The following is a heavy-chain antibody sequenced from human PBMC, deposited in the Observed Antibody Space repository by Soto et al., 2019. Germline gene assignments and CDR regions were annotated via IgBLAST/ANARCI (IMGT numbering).Heavy chain of an antibody. Sequence: QVQLVESGGGVVQPGRSLRLSCAASGFTFSSYGMHWVRQAPGKGLEWVAVIWYDGSNKYYADSVKGRFTISRDNSKNTLYLQMNSLRAEDTAVYYCARSTMVRGFDPWGQGILVTVSS. D-gene: IGHD3-10*01. CDR3: ARSTMVRGFDP. V-gene: IGHV3-33*01. CDR2: IWYDGSNK. J-gene: IGHJ5*02. CDR1: GFTFSSYG.